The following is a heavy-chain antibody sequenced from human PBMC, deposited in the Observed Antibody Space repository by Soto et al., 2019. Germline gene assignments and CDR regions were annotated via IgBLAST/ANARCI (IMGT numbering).Heavy chain of an antibody. V-gene: IGHV3-11*06. CDR1: GLTFSDYY. CDR2: ISSSGTYT. Sequence: PGGSLRLSCTASGLTFSDYYMSWVRQAPGKGLEWVSYISSSGTYTNYPDSVKGRFTVSRDNGQNSLSLQMNSLTAEDTAVYYCAGKQWESSGDYYFDYWGQGTLVTVSS. J-gene: IGHJ4*02. D-gene: IGHD1-26*01. CDR3: AGKQWESSGDYYFDY.